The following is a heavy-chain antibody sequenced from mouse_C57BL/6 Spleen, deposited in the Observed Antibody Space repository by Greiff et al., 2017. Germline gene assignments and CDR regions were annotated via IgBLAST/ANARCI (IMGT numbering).Heavy chain of an antibody. V-gene: IGHV1-54*01. J-gene: IGHJ4*01. CDR1: GYAFTNYL. CDR3: ARETTVVAPYAMDY. Sequence: QVQLKQSGAELVRPGTSVKVSCKASGYAFTNYLLEWVKQRPGQGLEWIGVINPGSGGTNYNEKFKGKATLTADKSSSTAYMQLSSLTSEDSAVYFCARETTVVAPYAMDYWGQGTSVTVSS. D-gene: IGHD1-1*01. CDR2: INPGSGGT.